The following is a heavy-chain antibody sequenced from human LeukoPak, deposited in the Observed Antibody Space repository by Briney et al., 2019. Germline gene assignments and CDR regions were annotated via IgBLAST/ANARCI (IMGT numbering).Heavy chain of an antibody. Sequence: SVKVSCKASGATFSSYAISWVRHAPGQGLEWMGGIIPIFGKANYAQKFQGRVTITTDESTSTAYMELSSLRSEDTAVYYCATSLSNYKYYYFDYWGQGTLVTVSS. CDR1: GATFSSYA. V-gene: IGHV1-69*05. J-gene: IGHJ4*02. D-gene: IGHD4-11*01. CDR3: ATSLSNYKYYYFDY. CDR2: IIPIFGKA.